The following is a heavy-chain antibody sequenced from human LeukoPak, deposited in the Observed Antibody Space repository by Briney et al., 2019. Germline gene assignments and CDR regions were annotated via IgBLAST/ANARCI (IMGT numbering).Heavy chain of an antibody. CDR2: FNHSGSA. J-gene: IGHJ5*02. D-gene: IGHD2-2*02. V-gene: IGHV4-34*01. CDR1: GGPFSGYY. CDR3: ARGGYCSSTSCYKDWFDP. Sequence: PSETLSLTCAVYGGPFSGYYWSWIRQPPGKGLEWIGEFNHSGSANYNPSLKSRVTISVDKSKNQFSLKLSSVTAADTAVYYCARGGYCSSTSCYKDWFDPWGQGTLVTVSS.